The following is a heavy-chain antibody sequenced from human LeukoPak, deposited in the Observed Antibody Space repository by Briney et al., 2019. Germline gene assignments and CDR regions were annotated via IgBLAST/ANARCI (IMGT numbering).Heavy chain of an antibody. CDR1: GGSISSGSYY. CDR2: IYTSGST. V-gene: IGHV4-61*02. D-gene: IGHD1-26*01. CDR3: ARDKWELGRAYAFDI. Sequence: PSQTLSFTCTVSGGSISSGSYYWSWIRQPAGKGLEWIGRIYTSGSTNYNPSLKSRVTISVDTSKNQFSLKLSSVTAADTAVYYCARDKWELGRAYAFDIWGQGTMVTVSS. J-gene: IGHJ3*02.